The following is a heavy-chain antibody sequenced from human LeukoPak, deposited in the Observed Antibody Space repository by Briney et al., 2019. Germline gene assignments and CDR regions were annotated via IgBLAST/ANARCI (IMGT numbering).Heavy chain of an antibody. CDR3: ARGYCTNGVCYIGPFDY. CDR2: IYYSGST. CDR1: GGSISSYY. Sequence: SETLSLTCTVTGGSISSYYWSWIRQPPGKGLEWIGYIYYSGSTNYNPSLKSRVTISVDTSKNQFSLKLSSVTAADTAVYYCARGYCTNGVCYIGPFDYWGQGTLVTVSS. V-gene: IGHV4-59*01. D-gene: IGHD2-8*01. J-gene: IGHJ4*02.